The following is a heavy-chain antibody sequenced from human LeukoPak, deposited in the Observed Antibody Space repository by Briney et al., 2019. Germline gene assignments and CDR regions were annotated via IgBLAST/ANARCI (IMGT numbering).Heavy chain of an antibody. D-gene: IGHD3-22*01. CDR1: GGSISGQY. V-gene: IGHV4-34*01. CDR2: INRSGRT. CDR3: ARARRITMIVVVSPKYFDY. Sequence: SSETLSLTCAVYGGSISGQYWSWIRQPPGKGLEWIGEINRSGRTNYNPSLKGRVTISVDTSKNQFSPKLSSVTAADTAVYYCARARRITMIVVVSPKYFDYWGQGTLVTVSS. J-gene: IGHJ4*02.